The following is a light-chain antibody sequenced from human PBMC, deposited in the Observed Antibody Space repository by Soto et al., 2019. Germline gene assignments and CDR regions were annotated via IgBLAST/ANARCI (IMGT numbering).Light chain of an antibody. J-gene: IGKJ1*01. Sequence: IVLTQSPATLSSSPCERATLSCSASQTVNSRLACYQHKPGQAPRLLIYHTSNRATGIPARFSGSGSGTDFTLTISSLQPEDFAVYYCQQYNSSLRTFGQGTKVDIK. CDR2: HTS. CDR1: QTVNSR. V-gene: IGKV3-11*01. CDR3: QQYNSSLRT.